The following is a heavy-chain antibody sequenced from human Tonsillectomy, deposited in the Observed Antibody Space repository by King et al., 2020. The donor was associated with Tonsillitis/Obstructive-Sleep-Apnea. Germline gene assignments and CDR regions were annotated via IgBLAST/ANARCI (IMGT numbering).Heavy chain of an antibody. V-gene: IGHV3-30*18. J-gene: IGHJ4*02. Sequence: VQLVESGGGVVQPGRSLRLSCAASGFTFSSYGMHWVRQAPGKGLEWVAVISYDGSNKNYVDSVKGRFTISRDNSKNTLYLQMNSLRAEDTAVYYSAKAHPANHYDSSGPKRNTPEYYFDYWGQGTLVTVSS. CDR1: GFTFSSYG. CDR2: ISYDGSNK. D-gene: IGHD3-22*01. CDR3: AKAHPANHYDSSGPKRNTPEYYFDY.